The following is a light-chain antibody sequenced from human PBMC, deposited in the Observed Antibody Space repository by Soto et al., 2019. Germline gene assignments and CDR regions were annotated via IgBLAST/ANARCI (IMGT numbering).Light chain of an antibody. Sequence: EIVLTQSPGTLSLSPGERATLSCRASQSVGKSLAWYQQKPGQAPRLLIYGASTRATGIPDRFSGSGSGTDFTLTINRVEPEDFAVYFCQQYAGSPRTFGQGTKVDIK. CDR1: QSVGKS. V-gene: IGKV3-20*01. CDR3: QQYAGSPRT. J-gene: IGKJ1*01. CDR2: GAS.